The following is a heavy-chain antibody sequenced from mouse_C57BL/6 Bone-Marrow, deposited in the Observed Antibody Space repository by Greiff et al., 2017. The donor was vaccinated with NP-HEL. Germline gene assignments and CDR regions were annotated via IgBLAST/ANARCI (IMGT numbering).Heavy chain of an antibody. CDR3: AGDRGGYDDPFYAMDY. V-gene: IGHV12-3*01. J-gene: IGHJ4*01. D-gene: IGHD2-2*01. Sequence: VKLQESGPGLVKPSQSLFLTCSITGFPITSGYYWIWIRQSPGKPLEWMGYITHSGETFYNPSLQSPISITRETSKNQFFRQLNSVTTEDTAMYYCAGDRGGYDDPFYAMDYWGQGTSVTVSS. CDR1: GFPITSGYY. CDR2: ITHSGET.